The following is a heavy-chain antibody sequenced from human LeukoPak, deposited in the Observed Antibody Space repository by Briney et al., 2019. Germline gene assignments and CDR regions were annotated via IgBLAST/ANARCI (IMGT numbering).Heavy chain of an antibody. CDR3: ARGHNFGRLHPFDY. J-gene: IGHJ4*02. D-gene: IGHD3-9*01. CDR1: GFTVSSNY. CDR2: IYSGGSP. V-gene: IGHV3-66*01. Sequence: GGSLRLSCAASGFTVSSNYMSWVRQAPGKGLEWVSVIYSGGSPYYADSVKGRFTISRDNSKNTLYLQMNSLRAEDTAVYYCARGHNFGRLHPFDYWGQGTLVTVSS.